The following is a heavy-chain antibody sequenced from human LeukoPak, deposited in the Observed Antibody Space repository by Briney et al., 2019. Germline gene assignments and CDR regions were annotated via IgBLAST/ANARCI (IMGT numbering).Heavy chain of an antibody. CDR3: ARGGGDAYNPIDY. V-gene: IGHV4-34*01. Sequence: PSETLSLTCAVYGGSFSGYYWSWIRQPPGKGLEWIGEINHSGSTNYNPSLKSRVTISVDTSKNQFSLKLSSVTAADTAVYYCARGGGDAYNPIDYWGQGTLVTVSS. CDR1: GGSFSGYY. D-gene: IGHD2-21*01. CDR2: INHSGST. J-gene: IGHJ4*02.